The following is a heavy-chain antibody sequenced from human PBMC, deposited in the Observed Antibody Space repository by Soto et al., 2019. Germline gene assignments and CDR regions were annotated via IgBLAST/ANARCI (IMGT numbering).Heavy chain of an antibody. CDR2: ISTNSRYT. CDR1: GFALSDYY. V-gene: IGHV3-11*03. Sequence: GRSLRLSCAASGFALSDYYMTWIRQAPGKGLEWISYISTNSRYTKYADSVKGRFTISRDDAKNSLYLQMNSLRVEDTAVYYCARVYDILTSAWLDPWGQGTLVTVSS. D-gene: IGHD3-9*01. CDR3: ARVYDILTSAWLDP. J-gene: IGHJ5*02.